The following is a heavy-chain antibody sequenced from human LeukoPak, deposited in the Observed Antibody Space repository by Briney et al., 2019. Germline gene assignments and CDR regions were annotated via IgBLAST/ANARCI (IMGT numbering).Heavy chain of an antibody. D-gene: IGHD6-19*01. CDR2: IHYDGTYK. CDR3: AKDLAVAGTY. Sequence: PGGSLRLSCAASGFTFSSYAMHWVRQAPGKGLDWVAFIHYDGTYKYYADSVKGRFTISRDNSKNTLYLQMNSLRAEDTALYYCAKDLAVAGTYWGQGTLVTVSS. V-gene: IGHV3-30*02. J-gene: IGHJ4*02. CDR1: GFTFSSYA.